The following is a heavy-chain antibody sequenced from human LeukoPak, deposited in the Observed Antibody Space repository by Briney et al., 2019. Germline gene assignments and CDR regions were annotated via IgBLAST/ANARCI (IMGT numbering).Heavy chain of an antibody. CDR2: INHSGST. D-gene: IGHD2-21*02. CDR1: GVSFSGYY. Sequence: SETLSLTCAVYGVSFSGYYWSWIRQPPGKGLEWIGEINHSGSTNYNPSLKSRVTISVDTSKNQFSLKLSSVTAADTAVYYCARGSGMVTAASNWFDPWGQGTLVTVSS. V-gene: IGHV4-34*01. J-gene: IGHJ5*02. CDR3: ARGSGMVTAASNWFDP.